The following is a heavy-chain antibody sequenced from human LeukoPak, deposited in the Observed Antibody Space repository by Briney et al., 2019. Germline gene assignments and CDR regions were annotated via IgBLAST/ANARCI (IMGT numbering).Heavy chain of an antibody. V-gene: IGHV4-59*01. CDR2: IHYTGST. CDR1: GGSTSGSY. Sequence: PSETLSLTCSVSGGSTSGSYWSWVRQPPGKGLQWIGYIHYTGSTDYNPSLKSRVTISIDTPKNQVSLRVTSVTAADTAAYYCARTGYGRDYYGMDVWGQGTTVTVSS. CDR3: ARTGYGRDYYGMDV. D-gene: IGHD1-26*01. J-gene: IGHJ6*02.